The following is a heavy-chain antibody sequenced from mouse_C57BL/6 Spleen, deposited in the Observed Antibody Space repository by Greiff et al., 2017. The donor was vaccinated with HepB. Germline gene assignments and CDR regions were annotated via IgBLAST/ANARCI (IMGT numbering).Heavy chain of an antibody. CDR1: GFTFSDYG. Sequence: EVKLVESGGGLVKPGGSLKLSCAASGFTFSDYGMHWVRQAPEKGLEWVAYISSGSSTIYYADTVKGRFTISRDNAKNTLFLQMTSLRSEDTAMYYCATLFSTTVVGYFDVWGTGTTVTVSS. V-gene: IGHV5-17*01. D-gene: IGHD1-1*01. CDR2: ISSGSSTI. CDR3: ATLFSTTVVGYFDV. J-gene: IGHJ1*03.